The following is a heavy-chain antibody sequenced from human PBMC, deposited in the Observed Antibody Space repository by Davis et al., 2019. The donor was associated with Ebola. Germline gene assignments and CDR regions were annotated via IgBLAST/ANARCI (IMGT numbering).Heavy chain of an antibody. CDR3: ATLRRTITGMDDGFDI. Sequence: GESLKISCKGSGYSFTNYWIGWVRQMPGKGLEWMGMIYPGDSDTKYSPYFQGQVTISADKSITTAYLQWSSLKASDTAMYYCATLRRTITGMDDGFDIWGQGTMVTVSS. D-gene: IGHD2-8*02. CDR2: IYPGDSDT. CDR1: GYSFTNYW. V-gene: IGHV5-51*01. J-gene: IGHJ3*02.